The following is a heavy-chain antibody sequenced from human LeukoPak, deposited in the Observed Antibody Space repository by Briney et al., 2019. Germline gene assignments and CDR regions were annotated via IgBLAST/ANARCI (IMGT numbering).Heavy chain of an antibody. CDR1: GGTFSSYA. CDR2: IILILGIA. D-gene: IGHD5-18*01. J-gene: IGHJ4*02. CDR3: ASSPRYSYGLH. V-gene: IGHV1-69*04. Sequence: ASVKVSCKASGGTFSSYAISWVRQAPGQGLEWMGRIILILGIANYAQKFQGRVTITADKSTSTAYMELSSLRSEDTAVYYCASSPRYSYGLHWGQGTLVTVSS.